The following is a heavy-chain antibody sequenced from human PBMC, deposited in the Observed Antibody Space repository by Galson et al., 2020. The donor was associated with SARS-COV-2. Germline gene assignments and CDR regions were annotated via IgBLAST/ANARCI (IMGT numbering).Heavy chain of an antibody. CDR2: IRYDGRT. D-gene: IGHD3-10*01. CDR3: ARGSGSSGGAFDT. J-gene: IGHJ3*02. V-gene: IGHV4-39*07. Sequence: SETLSLTCSVSGETISTYYWAWIRQPPGKGLEWIATIRYDGRTYYSPSPRSRVTISSDTSKNDFSLKLRSVTAADTAVFFCARGSGSSGGAFDTWGQGTLGSVSS. CDR1: GETISTYY.